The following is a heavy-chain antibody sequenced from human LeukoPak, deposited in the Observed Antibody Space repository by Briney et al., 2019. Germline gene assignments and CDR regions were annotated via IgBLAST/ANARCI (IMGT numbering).Heavy chain of an antibody. Sequence: GASVKVSCKASGYTFTGYYMHWVRQVPGQGLEWMGRINPNSGGTNYAQKFQGRVTMTRDTSISTAYMELSRLRSDDTAVYYCARAHSSGWSNWFDPWGQGTLVTVSS. CDR2: INPNSGGT. V-gene: IGHV1-2*06. D-gene: IGHD6-19*01. J-gene: IGHJ5*02. CDR3: ARAHSSGWSNWFDP. CDR1: GYTFTGYY.